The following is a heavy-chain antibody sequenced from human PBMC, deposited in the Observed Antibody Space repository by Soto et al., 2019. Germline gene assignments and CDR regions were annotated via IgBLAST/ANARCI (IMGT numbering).Heavy chain of an antibody. CDR1: GFTFSSYA. V-gene: IGHV3-23*01. CDR3: AKDRPSGIVGATSRPRDAFDI. D-gene: IGHD1-26*01. CDR2: ISGSGGST. Sequence: GGSLRLSCAASGFTFSSYAMSWVRQAPGKGLEWVSAISGSGGSTYYADSVKGRFTISRDNSKNTLYLQMNSLRAEDTAVYYCAKDRPSGIVGATSRPRDAFDIWGQGTMVTVSS. J-gene: IGHJ3*02.